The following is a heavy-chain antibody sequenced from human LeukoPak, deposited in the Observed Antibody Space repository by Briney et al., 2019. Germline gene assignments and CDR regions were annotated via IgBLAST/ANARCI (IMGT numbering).Heavy chain of an antibody. D-gene: IGHD6-13*01. V-gene: IGHV3-30*02. J-gene: IGHJ4*02. CDR2: IRYDGSHK. CDR1: GFTFSNYG. Sequence: GGSLRLSCAASGFTFSNYGMHWVRQAPGKGLVWVAFIRYDGSHKYYADSVKGRFTISRDNSKNTLYLQMNSLRAEDTAVYYCAKDSGYTSSWYFGDYWGQGTLVTVSS. CDR3: AKDSGYTSSWYFGDY.